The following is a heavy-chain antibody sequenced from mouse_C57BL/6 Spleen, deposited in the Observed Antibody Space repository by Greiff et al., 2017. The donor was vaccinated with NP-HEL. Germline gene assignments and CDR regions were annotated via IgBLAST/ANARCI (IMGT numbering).Heavy chain of an antibody. CDR3: ARWDYGNDGYLDV. CDR2: IYPSDSET. D-gene: IGHD2-2*01. CDR1: GYTFTSYW. J-gene: IGHJ1*03. V-gene: IGHV1-61*01. Sequence: QVQLQQPGAELVRPGSSVKLSCKASGYTFTSYWMDWVKQRPGQGLEWIGNIYPSDSETHYNQKFKDKATLTVDKSSSTAYMQLSSLTSEDSAVYYCARWDYGNDGYLDVWGTGTTVTVAS.